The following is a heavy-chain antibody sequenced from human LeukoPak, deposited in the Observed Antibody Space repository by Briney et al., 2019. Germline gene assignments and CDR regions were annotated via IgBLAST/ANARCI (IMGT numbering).Heavy chain of an antibody. Sequence: GGSLRLSCAASGFTVSNTYMSWVRQAPGRGLEWVSVIYSGGSIYYAESVKGRFTISRDNSKYTLYLQMNSLRAEDTAVYYCAREGDSYFHRAGYFDYWGQGTLVTVSS. CDR1: GFTVSNTY. CDR2: IYSGGSI. J-gene: IGHJ4*02. CDR3: AREGDSYFHRAGYFDY. V-gene: IGHV3-53*01. D-gene: IGHD2-21*01.